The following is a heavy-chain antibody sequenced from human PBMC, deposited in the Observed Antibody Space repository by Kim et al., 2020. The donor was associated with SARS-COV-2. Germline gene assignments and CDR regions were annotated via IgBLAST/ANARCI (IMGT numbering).Heavy chain of an antibody. CDR3: ARDRKRGVVVAELGP. V-gene: IGHV1-3*01. J-gene: IGHJ5*02. CDR1: GYTFTSYA. D-gene: IGHD2-15*01. Sequence: ASVKVSCKASGYTFTSYAMHWVRQAPGQRLEWMGWINAGNGNTKYSQKFQGRVTITRDTSASTAYMELSSLRSEDTAVYYCARDRKRGVVVAELGPWGQGTLVTVSS. CDR2: INAGNGNT.